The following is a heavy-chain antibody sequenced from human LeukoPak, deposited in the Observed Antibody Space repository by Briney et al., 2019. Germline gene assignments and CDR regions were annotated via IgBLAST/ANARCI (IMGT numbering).Heavy chain of an antibody. V-gene: IGHV5-51*01. CDR1: GYSFTSYW. CDR2: IYPGDSDT. J-gene: IGHJ4*02. Sequence: GESLKISCKGSGYSFTSYWIGWVRQMHGKGLEWMGIIYPGDSDTRYSPSFQGQVTISADKSISTAYLQWSSLKASDTAMYYCARPSTYDFWSDYPDYWGQGTLVTVSS. D-gene: IGHD3-3*01. CDR3: ARPSTYDFWSDYPDY.